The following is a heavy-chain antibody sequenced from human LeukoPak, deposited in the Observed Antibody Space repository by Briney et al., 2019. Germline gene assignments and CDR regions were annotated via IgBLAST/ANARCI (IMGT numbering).Heavy chain of an antibody. CDR1: GGSLRDHY. CDR2: INDSGST. J-gene: IGHJ4*02. Sequence: SETLSLTCSVSGGSLRDHYWSWIRQVPGKGLEWIGEINDSGSTNYNPSLEGRVTLSLDTYKNQFYLKMRSVTAADTSIYYCARPYCSHGSCYRNFDYWGQGTLVTVSS. D-gene: IGHD2-15*01. V-gene: IGHV4-34*01. CDR3: ARPYCSHGSCYRNFDY.